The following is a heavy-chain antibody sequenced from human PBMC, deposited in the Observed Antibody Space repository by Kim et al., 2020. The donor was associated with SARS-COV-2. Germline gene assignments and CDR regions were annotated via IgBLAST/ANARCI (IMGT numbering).Heavy chain of an antibody. Sequence: SETLSLTCTVSGDSITRFYWGWIRQPPGKGLEWIGYVHHTGAASYSPSLTSRATLSVDTSKNQFTLKLRSLTAIDTAVYYCARDRGSAWDESYYGMDVWGQGTTVIVAS. CDR3: ARDRGSAWDESYYGMDV. D-gene: IGHD3-16*01. V-gene: IGHV4-59*13. CDR1: GDSITRFY. CDR2: VHHTGAA. J-gene: IGHJ6*02.